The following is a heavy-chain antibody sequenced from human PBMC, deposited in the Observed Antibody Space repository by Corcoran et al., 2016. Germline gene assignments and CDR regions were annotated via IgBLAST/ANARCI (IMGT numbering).Heavy chain of an antibody. CDR2: IYYSGST. CDR1: GGSISSSSYY. J-gene: IGHJ5*02. Sequence: LQLQESGPGLVKPSETLSLTCTVSGGSISSSSYYWGWIRQPPGKGLEWIGSIYYSGSTYYNPSLKSRVTISVDTSKSQFSLKLSSGTAAGTAVYYFARVDSGSEGWFDPWGQGTLVTVSS. D-gene: IGHD6-6*01. V-gene: IGHV4-39*07. CDR3: ARVDSGSEGWFDP.